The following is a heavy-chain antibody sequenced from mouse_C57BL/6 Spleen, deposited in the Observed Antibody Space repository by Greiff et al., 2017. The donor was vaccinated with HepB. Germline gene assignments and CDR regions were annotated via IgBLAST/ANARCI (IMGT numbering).Heavy chain of an antibody. J-gene: IGHJ2*01. Sequence: QVQLKQPGAELVKPGASVKMSCKASGYTFTSYWITWVKQRPGQGLEWIGDIYPGSGSTNYNEKFKSKATLTVDTSSSTAYMQLSSLTSEDSAFYYCARSDSNYFDYWGQGTTLTVSS. CDR3: ARSDSNYFDY. D-gene: IGHD2-5*01. V-gene: IGHV1-55*01. CDR1: GYTFTSYW. CDR2: IYPGSGST.